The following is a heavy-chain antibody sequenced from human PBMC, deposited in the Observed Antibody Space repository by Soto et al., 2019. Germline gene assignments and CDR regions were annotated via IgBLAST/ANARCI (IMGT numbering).Heavy chain of an antibody. J-gene: IGHJ4*02. Sequence: QVQLVESGGGVVQPGRSLRLSCAASGFTFSSYGMHWVRQAPGKGLEWVAVIWYDGSNKYYADSVKGRFTISRDNSKNPLYLQMNSLRAEDTAVYYCARGLAAVAGTFDYWGQGTLVTVSS. CDR1: GFTFSSYG. CDR2: IWYDGSNK. D-gene: IGHD6-19*01. CDR3: ARGLAAVAGTFDY. V-gene: IGHV3-33*01.